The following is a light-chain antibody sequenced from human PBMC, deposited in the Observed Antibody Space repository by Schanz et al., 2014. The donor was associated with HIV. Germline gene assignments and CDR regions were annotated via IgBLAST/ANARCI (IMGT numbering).Light chain of an antibody. CDR2: DVS. CDR3: NSYTSTATVI. V-gene: IGLV2-14*01. CDR1: SDDVDGYNY. J-gene: IGLJ2*01. Sequence: QSALTQPASVSGSPGQSITISCTGTSDDVDGYNYVSWFQQHPGKAPKLIIYDVSSRPSGVSNRFSGSKSGNSASLTISGLQADDEAHYYCNSYTSTATVIFGVGTKLTVL.